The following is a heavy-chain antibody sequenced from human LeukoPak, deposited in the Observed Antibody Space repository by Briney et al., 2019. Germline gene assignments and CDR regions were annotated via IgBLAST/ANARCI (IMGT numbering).Heavy chain of an antibody. CDR1: GFTLSSYT. CDR3: ARDPTYGLSYYSYMDV. V-gene: IGHV3-21*01. Sequence: PGGSLRLSCAASGFTLSSYTMNWVRQAPGKGLEWVSSISSTSTYIYYADSVSGRFTISRDNAKNSLYLEMNSLRAGDTAMYYCARDPTYGLSYYSYMDVWGKGTTVTVSS. CDR2: ISSTSTYI. D-gene: IGHD4-17*01. J-gene: IGHJ6*03.